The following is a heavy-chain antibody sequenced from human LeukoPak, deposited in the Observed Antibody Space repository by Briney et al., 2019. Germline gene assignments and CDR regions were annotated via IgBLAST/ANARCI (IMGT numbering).Heavy chain of an antibody. CDR2: IYYSGST. Sequence: SETLSLTCTVSGGSISSYYWSWIRQPPGKGLEWIEYIYYSGSTNYNPSLKSRVTISVDTSKNQFSLKLSSVTAADTAVYYCARGLSSSWYSFGSSPNWFDPWGQGTLVTVSS. CDR3: ARGLSSSWYSFGSSPNWFDP. CDR1: GGSISSYY. D-gene: IGHD6-13*01. J-gene: IGHJ5*02. V-gene: IGHV4-59*01.